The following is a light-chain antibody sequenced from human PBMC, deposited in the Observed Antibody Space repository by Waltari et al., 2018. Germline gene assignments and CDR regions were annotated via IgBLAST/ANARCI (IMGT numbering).Light chain of an antibody. V-gene: IGLV4-69*01. J-gene: IGLJ2*01. CDR1: SGHSTYA. CDR2: LNSDGSH. Sequence: QLVLTQSPSASASLGASVKLTCTLSSGHSTYAIAWHQQPPEKGPRYLLKLNSDGSHSKGAGIPVRFSGAKSGAERYLTISSLQSEDEGDYYCQTWGTGTVVFGGGTKLTVL. CDR3: QTWGTGTVV.